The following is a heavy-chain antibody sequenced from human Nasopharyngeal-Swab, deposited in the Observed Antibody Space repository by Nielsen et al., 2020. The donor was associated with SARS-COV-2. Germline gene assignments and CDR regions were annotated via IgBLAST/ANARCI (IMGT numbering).Heavy chain of an antibody. Sequence: SVNVSCKACGFSSISSAMQWVRQARGQRREWIGWIVVGSGNTNYAQKFQERVTITRDMSTSTAYMELSSLRSEDTAVYYCAAPRSYYGSGSFRGFDLWGRGTLVTVSS. CDR2: IVVGSGNT. J-gene: IGHJ2*01. D-gene: IGHD3-10*01. V-gene: IGHV1-58*02. CDR3: AAPRSYYGSGSFRGFDL. CDR1: GFSSISSA.